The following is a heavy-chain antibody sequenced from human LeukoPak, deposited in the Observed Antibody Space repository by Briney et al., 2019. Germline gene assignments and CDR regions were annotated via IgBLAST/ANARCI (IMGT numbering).Heavy chain of an antibody. V-gene: IGHV1-2*06. D-gene: IGHD5-18*01. CDR2: INPNSGGT. Sequence: ASVKVSCKASGYTFTGYCMHWVRQAPGQGLEWMGRINPNSGGTNYAQKFQGRVTMTRDTSISTAYMELSRLRSDDTAVYYCARSGDTAMVMYYFDYWGQGTLVTVSS. CDR3: ARSGDTAMVMYYFDY. J-gene: IGHJ4*02. CDR1: GYTFTGYC.